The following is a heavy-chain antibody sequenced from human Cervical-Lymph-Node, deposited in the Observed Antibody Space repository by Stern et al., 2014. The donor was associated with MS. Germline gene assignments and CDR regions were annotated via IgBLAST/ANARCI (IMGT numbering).Heavy chain of an antibody. CDR2: INPSGGST. Sequence: VQLVESGAEVKKPGASVKVSCKASGYTFTSYYMHWVRQAPGHGLEWMGIINPSGGSTSYAQKFQGRVTMTRDTSTSTVYMELSSLRSEDTAVYYCARDPPRTSHYYYYYGMDVWGQGTTVTVSS. CDR1: GYTFTSYY. V-gene: IGHV1-46*01. J-gene: IGHJ6*02. D-gene: IGHD2-2*01. CDR3: ARDPPRTSHYYYYYGMDV.